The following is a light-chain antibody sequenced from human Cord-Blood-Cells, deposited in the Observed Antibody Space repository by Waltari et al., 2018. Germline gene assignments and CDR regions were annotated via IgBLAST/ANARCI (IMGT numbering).Light chain of an antibody. J-gene: IGKJ1*01. V-gene: IGKV1-39*01. Sequence: DIQMTQSPSSLSASVGDRVTITCRASQRISSYLNWYQQKPGKAPKLLIYAASSVQSGVPSRFNGSRSGTDFTLTISSLQPEDFATYYWQQSYSTPPTFGQGTKVESK. CDR1: QRISSY. CDR3: QQSYSTPPT. CDR2: AAS.